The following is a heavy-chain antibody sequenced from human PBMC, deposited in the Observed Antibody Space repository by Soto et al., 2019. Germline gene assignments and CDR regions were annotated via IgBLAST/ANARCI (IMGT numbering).Heavy chain of an antibody. J-gene: IGHJ6*02. CDR2: ISYDGILK. Sequence: QVHLVESGGGVVQPGRSLRLSCEASGFTFSAFVMHWVRQAPGKGLEWVAIISYDGILKYYADSVKGRFTISRDTSKSALYLQMNSLRPEDTAVYYCAKDFKISGGHYGSLNYYYGMDVWGQGTTVTVSS. CDR1: GFTFSAFV. V-gene: IGHV3-30*18. D-gene: IGHD3-10*01. CDR3: AKDFKISGGHYGSLNYYYGMDV.